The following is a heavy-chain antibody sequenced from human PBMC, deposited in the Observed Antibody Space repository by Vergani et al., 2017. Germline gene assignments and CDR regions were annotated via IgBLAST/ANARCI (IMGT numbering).Heavy chain of an antibody. CDR2: INHSGST. D-gene: IGHD3-22*01. V-gene: IGHV4-34*01. CDR3: ARAXHHYYYDSSGYYRGNCDY. Sequence: QVQLQQWGAGLLKPSETLSLTCAVYGGSFSGYYWSWIRQPPGKGLEWIGEINHSGSTNYNPSLKSRVTISVDTSKNQFSLKLSSVTAADTAVYYCARAXHHYYYDSSGYYRGNCDYWGQGTLVTVSS. J-gene: IGHJ4*02. CDR1: GGSFSGYY.